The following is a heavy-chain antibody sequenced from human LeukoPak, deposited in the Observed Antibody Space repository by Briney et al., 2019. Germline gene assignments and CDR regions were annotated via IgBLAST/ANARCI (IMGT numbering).Heavy chain of an antibody. Sequence: PGGSLRLSCEGSGYTFSSYAMHWVRQAPGKGLEYVAAISSDGRITYYANFVKGRFTISRDNSKNTLYLQMGSLRTEDMAVYYCARVSGWYWFDQWGQGTLVIVSS. V-gene: IGHV3-64*01. D-gene: IGHD6-19*01. CDR2: ISSDGRIT. CDR1: GYTFSSYA. J-gene: IGHJ5*02. CDR3: ARVSGWYWFDQ.